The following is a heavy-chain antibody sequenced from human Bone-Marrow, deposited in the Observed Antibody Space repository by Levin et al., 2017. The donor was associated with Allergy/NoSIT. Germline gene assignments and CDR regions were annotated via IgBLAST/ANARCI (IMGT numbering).Heavy chain of an antibody. D-gene: IGHD6-13*01. J-gene: IGHJ6*02. CDR2: ISGNGDTT. Sequence: SCAASGFTFINHAMSWVRQAPGEGLEWVSAISGNGDTTYYADSVKGRFTISRDNSKNTLYLQMNSLRAEDTAVYYCAASSFAYSSSGSVPEYYQYGMDVWVQGTTVTVSS. V-gene: IGHV3-23*01. CDR1: GFTFINHA. CDR3: AASSFAYSSSGSVPEYYQYGMDV.